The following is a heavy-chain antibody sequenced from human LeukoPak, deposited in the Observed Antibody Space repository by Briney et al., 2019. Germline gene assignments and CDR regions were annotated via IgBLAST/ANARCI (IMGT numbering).Heavy chain of an antibody. CDR3: AKGGYCSSTSCYNRYLDY. V-gene: IGHV3-23*01. CDR1: GFTFSSYA. CDR2: ISGSGGST. D-gene: IGHD2-2*02. J-gene: IGHJ4*02. Sequence: GGSLRLSCAASGFTFSSYAMSWVRQAPGKGLEWVSAISGSGGSTYYADSVKGRFTISRDNSKNTLYLQMNSLRAEDTAVYYCAKGGYCSSTSCYNRYLDYWGQGTLVTVSS.